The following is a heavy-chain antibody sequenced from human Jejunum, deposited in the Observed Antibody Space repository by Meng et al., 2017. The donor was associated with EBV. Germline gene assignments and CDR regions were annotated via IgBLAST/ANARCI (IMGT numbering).Heavy chain of an antibody. CDR2: ICFSDYT. Sequence: LQLQGVGPGLVTPSETRSLTCTVPGGSISSSIYCWGWIRQPPGKGLEWIGSICFSDYTYHNPSLKSRVAISADTSKNQFSLSLTSVTAADTAVYYCAMGPDYAKSGYWGQGTLVTVSS. CDR1: GGSISSSIYC. D-gene: IGHD4-17*01. CDR3: AMGPDYAKSGY. J-gene: IGHJ4*02. V-gene: IGHV4-39*01.